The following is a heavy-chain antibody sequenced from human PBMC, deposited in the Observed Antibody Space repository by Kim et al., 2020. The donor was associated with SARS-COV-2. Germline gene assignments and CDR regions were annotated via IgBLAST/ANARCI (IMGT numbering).Heavy chain of an antibody. J-gene: IGHJ6*02. CDR2: ISSSSSTI. CDR1: GFTFSSYS. Sequence: GGSLRLSCAASGFTFSSYSMNWVRQAPGKGLEWVSYISSSSSTIYYADSVKGRFTISRDNAKNSLYLQMNSLRDEDTAVYYCARDHSPWGGSYYLYYYYGMDVWGQGTTVTVSS. V-gene: IGHV3-48*02. D-gene: IGHD1-26*01. CDR3: ARDHSPWGGSYYLYYYYGMDV.